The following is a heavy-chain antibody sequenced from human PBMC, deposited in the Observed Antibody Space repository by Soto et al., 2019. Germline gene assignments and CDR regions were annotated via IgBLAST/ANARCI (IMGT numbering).Heavy chain of an antibody. CDR1: GFTFSGFG. D-gene: IGHD3-16*01. J-gene: IGHJ4*02. CDR2: IWYDGSDK. CDR3: AFGNLSYYFDY. Sequence: GGSLRLSCAASGFTFSGFGMHWVRQAPGKGLEWVAIIWYDGSDKYYADSVRGRFTISRDNSKNTLSLQMNSLRAEDTAVYHCAFGNLSYYFDYWGQGTPVTVCS. V-gene: IGHV3-33*01.